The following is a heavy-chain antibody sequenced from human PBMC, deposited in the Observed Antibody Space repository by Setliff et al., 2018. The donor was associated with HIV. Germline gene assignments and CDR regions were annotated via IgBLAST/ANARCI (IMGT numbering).Heavy chain of an antibody. CDR3: AATRGLTGRALDY. J-gene: IGHJ4*02. CDR2: ISSRSGDT. D-gene: IGHD3-9*01. CDR1: GYSFTAYY. Sequence: ASVKVSCKASGYSFTAYYIHWVRQAPGQGLQWMGRISSRSGDTTYAQNFHDRVTIIRDTSGSTAYLGLSSLRSDDTAVFYCAATRGLTGRALDYWGQGTLVTVSS. V-gene: IGHV1-2*06.